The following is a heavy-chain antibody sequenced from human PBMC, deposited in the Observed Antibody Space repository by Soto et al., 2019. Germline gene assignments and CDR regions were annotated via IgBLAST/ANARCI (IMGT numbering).Heavy chain of an antibody. CDR2: IYPGDSET. D-gene: IGHD4-4*01. J-gene: IGHJ4*02. V-gene: IGHV5-51*01. CDR1: GYTFTTYW. CDR3: ARVGRMTLTTYFDY. Sequence: PGESLKISCKGSGYTFTTYWIGWVRQMPGKGLEWMGIIYPGDSETTYSPSFQGQVTISADKSISTAYLQWSSLKASDTAMYYCARVGRMTLTTYFDYWGQGTLVTVSS.